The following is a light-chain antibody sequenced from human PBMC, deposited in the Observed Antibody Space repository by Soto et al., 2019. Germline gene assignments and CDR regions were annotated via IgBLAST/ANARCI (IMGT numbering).Light chain of an antibody. V-gene: IGKV3-20*01. CDR2: GTS. CDR1: QSVSTNS. J-gene: IGKJ2*03. CDR3: QRYGGSPLYS. Sequence: EIVLTQSPGTLSLSPGERATLSCRASQSVSTNSLAWYQHKPGQAPRLLIYGTSSRATGIPDRFSGSGSVTDFTLAISGREPEDVAVYYCQRYGGSPLYSFGQGTKVEIK.